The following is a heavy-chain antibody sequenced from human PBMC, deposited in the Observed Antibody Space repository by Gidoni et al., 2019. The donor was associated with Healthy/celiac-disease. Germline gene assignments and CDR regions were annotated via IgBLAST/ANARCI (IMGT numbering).Heavy chain of an antibody. CDR3: AREGAPTVTYYYYYGMDV. J-gene: IGHJ6*02. Sequence: QVQLVESGGGVVQPGRSLRLSCAASGFPFSSSGRHWVRQAPGKGLEWVAVIWYDGSNKYYADSVKGRFTISRDNSKNTLYLQMNSLRAEDTAVYYCAREGAPTVTYYYYYGMDVWGQGTTVTVSS. CDR1: GFPFSSSG. CDR2: IWYDGSNK. V-gene: IGHV3-33*01. D-gene: IGHD4-17*01.